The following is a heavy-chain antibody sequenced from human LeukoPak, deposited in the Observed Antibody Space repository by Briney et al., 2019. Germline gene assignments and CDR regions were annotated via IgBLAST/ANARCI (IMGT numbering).Heavy chain of an antibody. CDR1: GLTFSSYE. V-gene: IGHV3-48*03. D-gene: IGHD3-22*01. J-gene: IGHJ4*02. CDR3: ARESLNYYDTSGYVDY. Sequence: GGSLRLSCAASGLTFSSYEMNWVRQAPGKGLEWVSYISSSGSTIYYVDSVKGRFTISRDNAKNSLYLQMNSLRAEDTAVYYCARESLNYYDTSGYVDYWGQGTRVTVSS. CDR2: ISSSGSTI.